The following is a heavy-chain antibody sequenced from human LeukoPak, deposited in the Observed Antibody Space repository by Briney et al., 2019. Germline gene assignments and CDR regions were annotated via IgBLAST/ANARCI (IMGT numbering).Heavy chain of an antibody. D-gene: IGHD1-1*01. CDR2: IYSGASGT. V-gene: IGHV3-53*01. Sequence: GGSLRLSCAASGFTVSSNYMSWVRQAPGKRLECISVIYSGASGTYYADSVKGRFTISRDSSKDTLYLQMNSLRADDTAVYYCTRAPPECRSDNCPYGADYWGQGTLVTV. CDR1: GFTVSSNY. J-gene: IGHJ4*02. CDR3: TRAPPECRSDNCPYGADY.